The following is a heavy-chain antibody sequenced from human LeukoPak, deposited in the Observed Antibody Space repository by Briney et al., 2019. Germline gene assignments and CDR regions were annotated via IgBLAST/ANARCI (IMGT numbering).Heavy chain of an antibody. CDR1: GFTFSSYA. Sequence: GGSLRLSCAASGFTFSSYAMSWVRQAPGKGLEWVSAISGSGGSTYYADSVKGRFTISRDNSKNTLYLQMNSLRAEDMAVYYCAKVLKMATLYYFDYWGQGTLVTVSS. J-gene: IGHJ4*02. CDR3: AKVLKMATLYYFDY. CDR2: ISGSGGST. D-gene: IGHD5-24*01. V-gene: IGHV3-23*01.